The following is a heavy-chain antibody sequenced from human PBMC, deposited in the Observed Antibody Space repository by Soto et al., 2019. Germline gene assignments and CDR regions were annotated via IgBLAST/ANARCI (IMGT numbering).Heavy chain of an antibody. Sequence: VGSLRLSCAASGFTFSSYGMHWVRPAPGKGLEWVAVIWYDGSNKYYADSVKGRFTISRDNSKNTLYLQMNSLRAEDTAVYYCARDGYCSGGSCYSVPVFDYWGQGTLVTVSS. J-gene: IGHJ4*02. CDR1: GFTFSSYG. D-gene: IGHD2-15*01. V-gene: IGHV3-33*01. CDR2: IWYDGSNK. CDR3: ARDGYCSGGSCYSVPVFDY.